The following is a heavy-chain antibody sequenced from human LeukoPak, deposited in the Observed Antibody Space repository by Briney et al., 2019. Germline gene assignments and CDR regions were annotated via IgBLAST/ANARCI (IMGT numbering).Heavy chain of an antibody. CDR3: ASMVRGVPYDI. J-gene: IGHJ3*02. Sequence: GASVKVSCKASGGTFSSYAISWVRQAPGQGLEWMGGIVPIFGTANYAQKFQGRVTITTDESTSTAYMELSSLRSEDTAVYYCASMVRGVPYDIWGQGTMVTVSS. V-gene: IGHV1-69*05. CDR2: IVPIFGTA. CDR1: GGTFSSYA. D-gene: IGHD3-10*01.